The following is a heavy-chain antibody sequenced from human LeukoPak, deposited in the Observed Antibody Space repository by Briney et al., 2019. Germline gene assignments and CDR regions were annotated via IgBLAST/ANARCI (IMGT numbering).Heavy chain of an antibody. Sequence: PGGSLRLSCAASGFTFSSYAMHRVRQAPGKGLEWVAVISYDGSNKYYADSVKGRFTISRDNSKNTLYLQMNSLRAEDTAVYYCAREGSSGYYPSWGQGILVTVSS. V-gene: IGHV3-30-3*01. CDR3: AREGSSGYYPS. CDR1: GFTFSSYA. D-gene: IGHD3-22*01. J-gene: IGHJ4*02. CDR2: ISYDGSNK.